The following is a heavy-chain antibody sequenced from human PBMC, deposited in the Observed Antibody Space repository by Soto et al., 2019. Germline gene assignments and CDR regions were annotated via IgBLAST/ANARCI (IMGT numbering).Heavy chain of an antibody. J-gene: IGHJ3*02. CDR3: ARPYYDILTGYSPDAFDI. CDR2: IHHSGRT. CDR1: GGSISTYY. V-gene: IGHV4-59*01. Sequence: PSETLSLTCTVSGGSISTYYWNWIRQTPGKGLEWIGYIHHSGRTNYNPSLRSRVTISVDTSKNQFSLKLSSVTAADTAVYYCARPYYDILTGYSPDAFDIWGQGTMVTVSS. D-gene: IGHD3-9*01.